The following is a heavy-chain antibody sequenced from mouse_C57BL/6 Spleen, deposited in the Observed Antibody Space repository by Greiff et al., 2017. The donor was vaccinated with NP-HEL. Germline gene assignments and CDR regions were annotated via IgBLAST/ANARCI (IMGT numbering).Heavy chain of an antibody. V-gene: IGHV3-6*01. CDR1: GYSITSGYY. J-gene: IGHJ3*01. CDR2: ISYDGSN. CDR3: ARAGDYDGWFAY. D-gene: IGHD2-4*01. Sequence: EVKLQESGPGLVKPSQSLSLTCSVTGYSITSGYYWNWIRQFPGNKLEWMGYISYDGSNNYNPSLKNRISITRDTSKNQFFLKLNSVTTEDTATYYGARAGDYDGWFAYWGQGTLVTVSA.